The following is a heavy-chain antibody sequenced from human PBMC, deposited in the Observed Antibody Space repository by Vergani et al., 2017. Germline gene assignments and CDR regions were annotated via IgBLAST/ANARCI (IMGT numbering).Heavy chain of an antibody. V-gene: IGHV4-34*01. CDR3: ARVNTETTGHLYYYYYMDV. CDR1: GGSFTSYH. CDR2: IDHTGRP. D-gene: IGHD4-11*01. Sequence: QVQLQQWGGGLLKPSETLSLTCVVNGGSFTSYHWTWIRQSPGEGLEWVGDIDHTGRPDYNQTLKSRLTMSVDKSRNQFSLTINSVTATDTAIYFCARVNTETTGHLYYYYYMDVWGQGTAVTVS. J-gene: IGHJ6*03.